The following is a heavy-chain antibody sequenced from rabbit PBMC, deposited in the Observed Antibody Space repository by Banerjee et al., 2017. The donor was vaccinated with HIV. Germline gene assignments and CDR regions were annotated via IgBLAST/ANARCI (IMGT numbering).Heavy chain of an antibody. CDR2: ISTGDGST. V-gene: IGHV1S47*01. J-gene: IGHJ6*01. Sequence: QEQLVESGGGLVQPGGSLKLSCKASGFDFSTYGVNWVRQASGKGLEWIGCISTGDGSTYYASWVNGRFSISRENTQNTLYLQLNSLTAADTATYFCARSNTYYGMDLWGPGTLVTVS. CDR1: GFDFSTYG. CDR3: ARSNTYYGMDL.